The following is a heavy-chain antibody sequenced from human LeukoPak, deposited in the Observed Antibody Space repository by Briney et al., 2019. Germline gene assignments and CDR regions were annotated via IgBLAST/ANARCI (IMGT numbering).Heavy chain of an antibody. J-gene: IGHJ5*02. CDR3: ARAERGPDRGAAIDP. CDR2: IYYSGST. Sequence: SETLSLTCTVSGGSISSSSYYWGWIRQPPGKGLEWIGSIYYSGSTYYNPSLKSRVTISVDTSKNQFSLKLSSVTAADTAVYYCARAERGPDRGAAIDPWGQGTLVTVSS. CDR1: GGSISSSSYY. V-gene: IGHV4-39*07. D-gene: IGHD3-10*01.